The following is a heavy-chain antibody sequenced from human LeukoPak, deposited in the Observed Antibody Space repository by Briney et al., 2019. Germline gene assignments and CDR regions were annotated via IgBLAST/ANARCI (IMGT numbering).Heavy chain of an antibody. CDR2: IYTSGIT. CDR1: SGSISSYY. D-gene: IGHD2-15*01. Sequence: PSETLSLTCTVSSGSISSYYWSWIRQPPGKGLGWIGYIYTSGITNYNPSLKSRVTISVDTSNNKFSLKLTSLTAADTAVYYCVRHLSAGRPAFDIWGQGTMVTVSS. J-gene: IGHJ3*02. CDR3: VRHLSAGRPAFDI. V-gene: IGHV4-4*09.